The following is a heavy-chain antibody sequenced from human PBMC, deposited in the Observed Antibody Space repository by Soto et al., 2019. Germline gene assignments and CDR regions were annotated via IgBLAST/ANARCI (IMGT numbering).Heavy chain of an antibody. CDR2: ISYSGDT. CDR1: GASINSDDYY. J-gene: IGHJ4*02. Sequence: QVQLRESGPGLVKPSQTLSLTCTVSGASINSDDYYWSWIRQPPGKGLEWIGYISYSGDTYYNPSLKSRVSLSIDTSKNQISLKLRSMTAADTAVYYCARSTGRYWGQGTLVTVSS. D-gene: IGHD2-21*01. V-gene: IGHV4-30-4*01. CDR3: ARSTGRY.